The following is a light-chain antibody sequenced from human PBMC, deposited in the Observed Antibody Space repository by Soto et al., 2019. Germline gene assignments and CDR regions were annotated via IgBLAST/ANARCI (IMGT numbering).Light chain of an antibody. V-gene: IGLV2-14*01. Sequence: QSALTQPASASGSPGQPITISCTGTSSDVGSYDYVAWYQQNPGKAPKLMIYDVNNRPSGVSNRFSGSKSGNTASLSISGLHNEEEDTYYCSSFSTSSTIVFGTGTKLTVL. CDR3: SSFSTSSTIV. J-gene: IGLJ1*01. CDR1: SSDVGSYDY. CDR2: DVN.